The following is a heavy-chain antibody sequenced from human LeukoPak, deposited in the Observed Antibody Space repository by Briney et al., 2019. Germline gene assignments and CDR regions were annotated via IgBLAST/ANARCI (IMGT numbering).Heavy chain of an antibody. Sequence: SETLSLTCTVSGGSISGYYWSWIRQPPGKGLEWIGYIYYSGSTNYNPSLKSRVTISVDTSKNQFSLKLSSVTAADTAVYYCARGCSAGTPHNWFDPWGQGTLVTVSS. D-gene: IGHD6-13*01. V-gene: IGHV4-59*01. CDR3: ARGCSAGTPHNWFDP. CDR2: IYYSGST. CDR1: GGSISGYY. J-gene: IGHJ5*02.